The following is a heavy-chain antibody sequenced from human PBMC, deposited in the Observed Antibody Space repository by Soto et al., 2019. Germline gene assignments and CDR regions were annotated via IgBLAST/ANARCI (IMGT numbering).Heavy chain of an antibody. CDR2: IYYSGST. J-gene: IGHJ4*02. Sequence: PSETLSLTCTVSGGSVISGDYYWCWIRQPPGKGLEWIGYIYYSGSTYYNPSLKSRVSISVDTSNSQFSLKLSSVTAADTAVYYCATFGVIGEPFQNWGQGTVVTVSS. V-gene: IGHV4-30-4*01. CDR1: GGSVISGDYY. CDR3: ATFGVIGEPFQN. D-gene: IGHD3-10*01.